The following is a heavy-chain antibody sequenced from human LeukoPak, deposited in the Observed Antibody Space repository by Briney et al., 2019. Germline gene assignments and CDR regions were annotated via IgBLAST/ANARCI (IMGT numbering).Heavy chain of an antibody. J-gene: IGHJ3*02. CDR1: GFTFITYW. V-gene: IGHV3-74*01. CDR2: INSDGSST. D-gene: IGHD3-22*01. Sequence: GGSLRLSCAASGFTFITYWMHWVRQTPGKGLLWVSRINSDGSSTTYADSVKGRFTISRDNSKNTLYLQMNSLRAEDTAVYYCAKDSNPKYYYDSSGGDAFDIWGQGTMVTVSS. CDR3: AKDSNPKYYYDSSGGDAFDI.